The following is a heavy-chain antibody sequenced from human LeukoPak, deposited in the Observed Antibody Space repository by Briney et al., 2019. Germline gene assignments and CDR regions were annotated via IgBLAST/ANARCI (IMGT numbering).Heavy chain of an antibody. D-gene: IGHD1-26*01. CDR3: ARASIVGATPLAFDI. V-gene: IGHV1-69*04. J-gene: IGHJ3*02. CDR2: IIPILGIA. CDR1: GYTFTGQY. Sequence: SVKVSCKASGYTFTGQYMHFLRQAPGQGLEWMGRIIPILGIANYAQKFQGRVTITADKSTSTAYMELSSLRSEDTAVYYCARASIVGATPLAFDIWGQGTMVTVSS.